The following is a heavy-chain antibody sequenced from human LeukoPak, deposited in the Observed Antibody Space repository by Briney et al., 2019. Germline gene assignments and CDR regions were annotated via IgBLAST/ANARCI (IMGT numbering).Heavy chain of an antibody. CDR1: GFTFSSYA. V-gene: IGHV3-23*01. D-gene: IGHD2-21*02. CDR3: VVVVTATPPAFDI. J-gene: IGHJ3*02. Sequence: GGSLRLSCAASGFTFSSYAMSWVRQAPGKGLEWVSAISGSGGSTYYADSVKGRFTISRDNSKNTLYLQMNSLRAEDTAVYYAVVVVTATPPAFDIWGQGTMVTVSS. CDR2: ISGSGGST.